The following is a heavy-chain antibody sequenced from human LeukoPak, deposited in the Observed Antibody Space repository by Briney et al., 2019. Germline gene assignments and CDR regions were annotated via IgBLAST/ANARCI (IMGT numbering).Heavy chain of an antibody. Sequence: SETLSLTCTVSGGSISSSSYYWGWIRQPPGKGLEWIGSIYYSGSTYYNPSLKSRVTISVDTSKNQFSLKLSSVTAADTAVYYCARHPAGYDSSGYYDYWGQGTLVTVSS. CDR1: GGSISSSSYY. CDR2: IYYSGST. J-gene: IGHJ4*02. D-gene: IGHD3-22*01. CDR3: ARHPAGYDSSGYYDY. V-gene: IGHV4-39*01.